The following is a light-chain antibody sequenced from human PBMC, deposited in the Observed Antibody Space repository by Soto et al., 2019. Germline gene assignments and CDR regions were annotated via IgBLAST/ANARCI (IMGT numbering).Light chain of an antibody. CDR2: DAS. V-gene: IGKV1-39*01. CDR3: QQSYTIPIT. Sequence: DIQMTQSPSSLSASVGERVTITCRASQSIEHYLNWYHQKPGKATKHLIYDASNLQSVAPSRFSGSGSGTEFTLTISSLLPEDFATYNCQQSYTIPITFGQGTRVDIK. CDR1: QSIEHY. J-gene: IGKJ5*01.